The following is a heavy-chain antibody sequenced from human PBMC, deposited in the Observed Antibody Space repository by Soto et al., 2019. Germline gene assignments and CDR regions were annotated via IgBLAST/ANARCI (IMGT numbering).Heavy chain of an antibody. J-gene: IGHJ4*02. V-gene: IGHV1-2*04. CDR1: GYTFSDYY. CDR2: INPKSGDR. Sequence: QVHLVQSGAEVKRAGASVTVSCKASGYTFSDYYIHWVRQAPGQGLQWMGCINPKSGDRRYAQMFRGWVFMTRDTSISTAYIEVSGLKSDDTAVYFCARGAEVGIELAAFDQWGQGTLVTVSA. D-gene: IGHD2-8*02. CDR3: ARGAEVGIELAAFDQ.